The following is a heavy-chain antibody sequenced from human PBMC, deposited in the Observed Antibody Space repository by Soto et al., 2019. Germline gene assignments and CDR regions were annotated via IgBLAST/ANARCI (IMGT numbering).Heavy chain of an antibody. CDR1: GGSFSGYY. V-gene: IGHV4-34*01. Sequence: QVQLQQWGAGLLKPSETLSLTCAVYGGSFSGYYWSWIRQPPGKGLEWIGEINHSGSTNHNPSLKSRLTLSVDTSKNQFSLKLSSVTAADTAVYYCARADYYDSSGPVDYWGQGTLVTVSS. D-gene: IGHD3-22*01. CDR3: ARADYYDSSGPVDY. J-gene: IGHJ4*02. CDR2: INHSGST.